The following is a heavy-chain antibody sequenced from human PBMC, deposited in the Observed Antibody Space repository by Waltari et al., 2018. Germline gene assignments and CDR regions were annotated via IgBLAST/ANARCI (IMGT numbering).Heavy chain of an antibody. J-gene: IGHJ6*03. D-gene: IGHD6-13*01. CDR3: ARTVSSSWYIGYYYYYMDV. CDR2: IIPSLGIA. Sequence: QVQLVQSGAEVKKPGSSVKVSCKASGGTFSSYAISWVRQAPGQGLEWMGGIIPSLGIANYAQKFQGRVTITADKSTSTAYMELSSLRSEDTAVYYCARTVSSSWYIGYYYYYMDVWGKGTTVTVSS. CDR1: GGTFSSYA. V-gene: IGHV1-69*10.